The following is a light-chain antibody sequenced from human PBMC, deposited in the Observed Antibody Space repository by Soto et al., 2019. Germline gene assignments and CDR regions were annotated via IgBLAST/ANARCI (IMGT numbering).Light chain of an antibody. J-gene: IGLJ2*01. CDR1: SSDIGGYIY. V-gene: IGLV2-14*03. Sequence: QSVLTQPASVSGSPGQSITISCTGTSSDIGGYIYVSWYQHHPGKAPKLLIYDVSNRPSGVSNRFSGSKSGNTASLTISGLQVEDEADYFCSTYTSSRTRFGGGTKFTVL. CDR3: STYTSSRTR. CDR2: DVS.